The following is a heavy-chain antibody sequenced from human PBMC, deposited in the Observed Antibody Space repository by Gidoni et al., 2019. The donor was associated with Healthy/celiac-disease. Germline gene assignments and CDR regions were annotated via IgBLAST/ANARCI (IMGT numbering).Heavy chain of an antibody. D-gene: IGHD5-18*01. CDR3: ARDNVDTAMVPYYYYYGMDV. CDR1: GGSFSGYY. Sequence: QVQLQQWGAGLLKPSETLSLTCAVYGGSFSGYYWSWIRQPPGKGLEWIGEINHSGSTNYNPSLKSRVTISVDTSKNQFSLKLSSVTAADTAVYYCARDNVDTAMVPYYYYYGMDVWGQGTTVTVSS. CDR2: INHSGST. J-gene: IGHJ6*02. V-gene: IGHV4-34*01.